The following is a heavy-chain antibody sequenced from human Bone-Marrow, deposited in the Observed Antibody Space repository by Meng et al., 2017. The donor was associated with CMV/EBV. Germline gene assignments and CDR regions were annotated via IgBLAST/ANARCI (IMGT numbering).Heavy chain of an antibody. CDR1: GFTFSSYE. CDR3: ARDYYNRNIVRYFDL. D-gene: IGHD1-14*01. V-gene: IGHV3-48*03. Sequence: SCAASGFTFSSYEMNWVRQAPGKGLEWVSYISSSGSTIYYADSVKGRFTISRDNAKNSLYLQMNSLRAEDTAVYYCARDYYNRNIVRYFDLWVRGTRVTVSS. J-gene: IGHJ2*01. CDR2: ISSSGSTI.